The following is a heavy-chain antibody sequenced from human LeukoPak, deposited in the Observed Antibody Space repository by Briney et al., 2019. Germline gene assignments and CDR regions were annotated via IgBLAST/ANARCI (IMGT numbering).Heavy chain of an antibody. V-gene: IGHV3-21*01. CDR1: GFTFSTYN. CDR3: ARHRSGGSQDDAFDI. J-gene: IGHJ3*02. D-gene: IGHD2-15*01. CDR2: ITSSSSYI. Sequence: GGSLRLSCAASGFTFSTYNMNWVRQAPGKGLEWVSSITSSSSYIYYADSVKGRFTISRDNAKNSLYLQMNSLRAEDTAVYYCARHRSGGSQDDAFDIWGQGTMVTVSS.